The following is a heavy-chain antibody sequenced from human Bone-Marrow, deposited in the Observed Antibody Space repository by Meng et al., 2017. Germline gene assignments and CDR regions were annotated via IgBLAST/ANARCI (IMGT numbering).Heavy chain of an antibody. J-gene: IGHJ6*02. V-gene: IGHV3-30*01. CDR3: ARESSGSSYGMDV. CDR2: ISYDGSNK. Sequence: GESLKISCAASGFTFSSYAMHWVRQAPGKGLEWVAVISYDGSNKYYADSVKGRFTISRDNSKNTLYLQMNSLRAEDTAVYYCARESSGSSYGMDVWGQGTTVTVYS. CDR1: GFTFSSYA. D-gene: IGHD1-26*01.